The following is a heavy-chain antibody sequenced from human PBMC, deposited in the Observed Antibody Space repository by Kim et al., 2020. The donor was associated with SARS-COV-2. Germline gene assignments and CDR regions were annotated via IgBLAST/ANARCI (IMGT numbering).Heavy chain of an antibody. Sequence: GGSLRLSCAASGFTFSSFWMSWVRQAPGKGLEWVANIKEDGSEKYYVDSVKGRFTISRDNAKKSLYLQMNTLRVEDTAVYYCARARGVGASGFDCWDQGT. CDR2: IKEDGSEK. CDR3: ARARGVGASGFDC. D-gene: IGHD1-26*01. V-gene: IGHV3-7*03. CDR1: GFTFSSFW. J-gene: IGHJ4*02.